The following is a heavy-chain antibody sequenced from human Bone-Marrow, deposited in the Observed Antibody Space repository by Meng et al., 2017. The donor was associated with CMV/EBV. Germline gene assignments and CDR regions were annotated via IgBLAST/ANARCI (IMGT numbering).Heavy chain of an antibody. CDR2: FDPEDGET. CDR3: ATFPLVVAAHHSLDY. Sequence: ASVKVSCKVSGYTLTELSMHWVRQAPGKGLEWMGGFDPEDGETIYAQKFQGRVTMTEDTSTDTAYMELSSLRSEDTAVYYCATFPLVVAAHHSLDYWGQGTLATVPS. J-gene: IGHJ4*02. CDR1: GYTLTELS. D-gene: IGHD6-6*01. V-gene: IGHV1-24*01.